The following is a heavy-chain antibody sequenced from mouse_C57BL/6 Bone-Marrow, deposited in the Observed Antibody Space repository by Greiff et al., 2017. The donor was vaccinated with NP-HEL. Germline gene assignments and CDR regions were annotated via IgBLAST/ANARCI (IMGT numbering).Heavy chain of an antibody. D-gene: IGHD4-1*01. J-gene: IGHJ3*01. V-gene: IGHV1-72*01. CDR2: IDPNSGGT. Sequence: VHLVESGAELVKPGASVKLSCKASGYTFTSYWMHWVKQRPGRGLEWIGRIDPNSGGTKYNEKFKSKATLTVDKPSSTAYMQLSSLTSEDSAVYYCALANWDVGWFAYWGQGTLVTVSA. CDR3: ALANWDVGWFAY. CDR1: GYTFTSYW.